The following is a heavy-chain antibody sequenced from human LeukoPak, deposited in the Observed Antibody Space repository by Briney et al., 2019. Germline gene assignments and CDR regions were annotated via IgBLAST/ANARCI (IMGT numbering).Heavy chain of an antibody. J-gene: IGHJ4*02. CDR3: TTGGGTMDF. Sequence: GGSLRLSCTASGVTFSNTWMSWVRQAPGKGLEWVGLFTSRSAGGTIHYAAPVQGRFTILAEDSKNTWYLQMNGLQIEDTGIYYCTTGGGTMDFWGQGTLVTVSS. CDR2: FTSRSAGGTI. V-gene: IGHV3-15*01. D-gene: IGHD2-15*01. CDR1: GVTFSNTW.